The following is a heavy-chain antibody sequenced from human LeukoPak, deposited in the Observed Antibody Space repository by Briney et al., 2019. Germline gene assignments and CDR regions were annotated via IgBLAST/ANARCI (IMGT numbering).Heavy chain of an antibody. Sequence: GGSLRLSCAASGFTFSSYWMSWVRQAPGKGLEWVANIKQDGSEKYYVDSVKGRFTISRDNAKNSLYLQMNSLRAEDTAVYYCARIAAAGTYYYYYYMDVWGKGTTVTISS. D-gene: IGHD6-13*01. CDR3: ARIAAAGTYYYYYYMDV. CDR2: IKQDGSEK. J-gene: IGHJ6*03. CDR1: GFTFSSYW. V-gene: IGHV3-7*01.